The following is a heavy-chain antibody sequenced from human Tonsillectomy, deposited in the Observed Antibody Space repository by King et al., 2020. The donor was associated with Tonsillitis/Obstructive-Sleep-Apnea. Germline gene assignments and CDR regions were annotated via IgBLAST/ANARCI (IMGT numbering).Heavy chain of an antibody. J-gene: IGHJ4*02. V-gene: IGHV4-31*03. Sequence: VQLQESGPGLVKPSQTLSLTCTVSGGSISSGGYYWSWIRQHPGKGLEWIGYIYYSGSTYYNPSLKSRVTISVDTSKIQFSLKLSSVTAAVTAVYYCARYHCSSTSCYTFGYFDYWGQGTLVTVSS. CDR3: ARYHCSSTSCYTFGYFDY. CDR2: IYYSGST. CDR1: GGSISSGGYY. D-gene: IGHD2-2*02.